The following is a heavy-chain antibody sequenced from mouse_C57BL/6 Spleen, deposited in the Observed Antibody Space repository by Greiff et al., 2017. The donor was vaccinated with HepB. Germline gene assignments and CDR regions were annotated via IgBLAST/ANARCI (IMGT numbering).Heavy chain of an antibody. CDR3: ARLDGYHFDY. CDR2: ISGGGGNT. Sequence: EVHLVESGGGLVKPGGSLKLSCAASGFTFSSYTMSWVRQTPEKRLEWVATISGGGGNTYYPDSVKGRFTISRDNAKNTLYLQMSSLRSEDTALYYCARLDGYHFDYWGQGTTLTVSS. V-gene: IGHV5-9*01. CDR1: GFTFSSYT. J-gene: IGHJ2*01. D-gene: IGHD2-3*01.